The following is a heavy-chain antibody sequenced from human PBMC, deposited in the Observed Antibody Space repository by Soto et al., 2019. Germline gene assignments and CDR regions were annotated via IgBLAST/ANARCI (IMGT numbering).Heavy chain of an antibody. CDR2: ISYHETDK. V-gene: IGHV3-30*18. Sequence: VQMLESGGGLVQPGGSLRLSCAVSGLTFDTYAMSWVRQAPGKGLEWVAVISYHETDKYYADSVKGRFIISRDNSKNTLYLQMNSLRSEDTAVYYCAKIGSDPGGYWGQGTLVTVSS. CDR3: AKIGSDPGGY. D-gene: IGHD3-16*01. CDR1: GLTFDTYA. J-gene: IGHJ4*02.